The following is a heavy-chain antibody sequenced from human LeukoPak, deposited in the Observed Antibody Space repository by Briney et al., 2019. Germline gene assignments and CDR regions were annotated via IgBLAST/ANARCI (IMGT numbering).Heavy chain of an antibody. J-gene: IGHJ3*02. CDR3: AGDEGWTFDI. D-gene: IGHD5-24*01. CDR2: IKQNGSVI. V-gene: IGHV3-7*01. CDR1: GFTFSSYA. Sequence: GGSLRLSCAASGFTFSSYAMSWVRQAPGKGLEWVALIKQNGSVIHYVDSVKGRFTISRDNAKNSLSLQMYSLRADDTAVYYCAGDEGWTFDIWGQGTKVTVSS.